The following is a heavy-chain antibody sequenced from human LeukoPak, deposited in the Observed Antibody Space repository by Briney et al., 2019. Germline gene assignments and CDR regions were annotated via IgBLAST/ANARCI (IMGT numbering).Heavy chain of an antibody. CDR3: ARAYDFWSGYYYFDY. J-gene: IGHJ4*02. Sequence: GSSVKVSCKASGGTFSSYAISWVRQAPGQGLECMGGIIPIFGTANYAQKFQGRVTITTDESTSTAYMELSSLRSEDTAVYYCARAYDFWSGYYYFDYWGQGTLVTVSS. CDR1: GGTFSSYA. D-gene: IGHD3-3*01. V-gene: IGHV1-69*05. CDR2: IIPIFGTA.